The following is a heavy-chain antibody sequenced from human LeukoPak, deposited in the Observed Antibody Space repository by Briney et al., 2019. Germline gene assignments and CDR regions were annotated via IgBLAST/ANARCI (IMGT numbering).Heavy chain of an antibody. CDR2: IYYSGST. CDR1: GGSISSYY. Sequence: SETLSLTCTVSGGSISSYYWSWIRQPPGKRLEWIGYIYYSGSTNYNPSLKSRVTISVDTSKNQFSLKLSSVTAADTAVYYCARAVMVRGVIPPYYFDYWGQGTLVTVSS. D-gene: IGHD3-10*01. CDR3: ARAVMVRGVIPPYYFDY. J-gene: IGHJ4*02. V-gene: IGHV4-59*08.